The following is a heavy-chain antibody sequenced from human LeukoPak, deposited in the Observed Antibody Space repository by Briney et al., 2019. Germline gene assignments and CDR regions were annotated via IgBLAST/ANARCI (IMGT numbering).Heavy chain of an antibody. CDR1: GGTFSSYA. V-gene: IGHV1-69*10. Sequence: SVKVSCKASGGTFSSYAISWVRQAPGQGPEWMGRIIPIFGIANYAQKFQGRVTITADKSTSTAYMELSSLRSEDTAVYYCARERMAWISPTRDHYYYYGMDVWGQGTTVTVSS. J-gene: IGHJ6*02. CDR3: ARERMAWISPTRDHYYYYGMDV. D-gene: IGHD5-12*01. CDR2: IIPIFGIA.